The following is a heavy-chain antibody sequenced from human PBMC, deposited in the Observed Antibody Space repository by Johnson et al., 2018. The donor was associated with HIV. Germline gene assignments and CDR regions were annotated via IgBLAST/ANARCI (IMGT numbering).Heavy chain of an antibody. Sequence: VQLVESGGGLIQPGGSLRLSCAASGFPFDDYTMHWVRQPPGKGLEWVSLINWNGGSTGYADSVKGRFTISRDNAKNSLYLQMNSLRAEDTALYYCARARYGDLLNLDAFDIWGQGTMVTVSS. CDR2: INWNGGST. CDR3: ARARYGDLLNLDAFDI. D-gene: IGHD4-17*01. V-gene: IGHV3-20*04. J-gene: IGHJ3*02. CDR1: GFPFDDYT.